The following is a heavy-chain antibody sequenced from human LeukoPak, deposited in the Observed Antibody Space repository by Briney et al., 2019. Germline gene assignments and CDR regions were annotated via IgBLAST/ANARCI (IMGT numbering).Heavy chain of an antibody. J-gene: IGHJ6*02. D-gene: IGHD3-22*01. CDR2: INPSGGST. V-gene: IGHV1-46*01. CDR3: ARDKTTYYYDSSGYSNIMDV. CDR1: GYTFTSYY. Sequence: EASVKVSCKASGYTFTSYYMHWVRQAPGQGLEWMGIINPSGGSTSYAQKFQGRVTMTRDTSTSTVYMELSSLRSEDTAVYYCARDKTTYYYDSSGYSNIMDVWGQGTTVTVSS.